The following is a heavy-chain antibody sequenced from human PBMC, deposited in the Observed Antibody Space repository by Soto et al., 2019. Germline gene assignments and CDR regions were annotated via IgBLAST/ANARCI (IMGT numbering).Heavy chain of an antibody. CDR1: GYTFSNYG. D-gene: IGHD2-2*01. CDR3: ARVVPGAEAWFGP. J-gene: IGHJ5*02. CDR2: ISLYSDGT. Sequence: QVQLVQSGGEVKRPGASVKVSCKTSGYTFSNYGITWVRQAPGQPLEWLGWISLYSDGTNYAQKLQCRVSMTTDTSTTTAYMELRSLRSDDTAVYYCARVVPGAEAWFGPWGQGTLVTVSS. V-gene: IGHV1-18*01.